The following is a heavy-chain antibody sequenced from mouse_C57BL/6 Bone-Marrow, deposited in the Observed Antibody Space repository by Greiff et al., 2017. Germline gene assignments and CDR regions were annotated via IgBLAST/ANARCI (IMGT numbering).Heavy chain of an antibody. CDR2: IRSKSNNYAT. V-gene: IGHV10-1*01. CDR1: GFSFNTYA. D-gene: IGHD1-1*01. CDR3: VRRGVITTVEGDY. Sequence: EVQLVESGGGLVQPKGSLKLSCAASGFSFNTYAMNWVRQAPGKGLEWVARIRSKSNNYATYYADSVKDRFTISRDDSESMLYLQMNNLKTEDTAMYYCVRRGVITTVEGDYWGQGTTLTVSS. J-gene: IGHJ2*01.